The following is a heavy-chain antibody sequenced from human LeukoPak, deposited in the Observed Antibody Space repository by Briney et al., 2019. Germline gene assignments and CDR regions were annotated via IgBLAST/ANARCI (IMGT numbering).Heavy chain of an antibody. Sequence: GGSLRLSCAASGFAVSRNYMTWVRQAPGKGLECVSIIYSGGTTYYADSVKGRFTISRDNAKNSLYLQMNSLRAEDTAVYYCARVDFWSGYYSSYWGQGTLVTVSS. J-gene: IGHJ4*02. CDR2: IYSGGTT. CDR3: ARVDFWSGYYSSY. V-gene: IGHV3-53*01. D-gene: IGHD3-3*01. CDR1: GFAVSRNY.